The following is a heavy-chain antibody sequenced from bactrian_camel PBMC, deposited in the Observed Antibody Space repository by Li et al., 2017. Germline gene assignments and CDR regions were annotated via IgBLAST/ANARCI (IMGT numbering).Heavy chain of an antibody. V-gene: IGHV3S54*01. D-gene: IGHD1*01. CDR3: AKITFWPSTWSR. CDR2: IYSGGGSQ. J-gene: IGHJ4*01. Sequence: VQLVESGGGSVQAGGSLTLSCAASGNIDDSIVMAWFRQSPGKKREGVASIYSGGGSQYYADSVKGRFTISRDNAKNMLYLQLNDVTTEDTAMYYCAKITFWPSTWSRRGQGTQVTVS. CDR1: GNIDDSIV.